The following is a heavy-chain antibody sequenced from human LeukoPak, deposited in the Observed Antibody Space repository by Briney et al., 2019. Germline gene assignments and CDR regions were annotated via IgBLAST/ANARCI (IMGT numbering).Heavy chain of an antibody. CDR2: IYYSGST. D-gene: IGHD3-22*01. Sequence: SETLSLTCTVSGGSISSSSYYWGWIRQPPGKGLEWIGSIYYSGSTYYNPSLKSRVTISVDRSKNQFSLKLSSVTAADTAVYYCARAWGYYRSYYFDYWGQGTLVTVSS. CDR1: GGSISSSSYY. CDR3: ARAWGYYRSYYFDY. J-gene: IGHJ4*02. V-gene: IGHV4-39*07.